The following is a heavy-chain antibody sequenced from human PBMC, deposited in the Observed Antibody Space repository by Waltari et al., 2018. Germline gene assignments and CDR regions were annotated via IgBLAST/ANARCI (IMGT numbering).Heavy chain of an antibody. J-gene: IGHJ4*02. CDR3: ARALTTPNDY. D-gene: IGHD4-17*01. CDR2: TTNSNTYI. CDR1: GFTLSSFG. V-gene: IGHV3-21*03. Sequence: EVQLVESGGGLVKPGGSLRLSCAASGFTLSSFGMSWVRQAPGKGLEWVSSTTNSNTYISYADSVKGRFTVSIDNAKNSLYLQMNSLRADDTAVYFCARALTTPNDYWGQGTLVTVSS.